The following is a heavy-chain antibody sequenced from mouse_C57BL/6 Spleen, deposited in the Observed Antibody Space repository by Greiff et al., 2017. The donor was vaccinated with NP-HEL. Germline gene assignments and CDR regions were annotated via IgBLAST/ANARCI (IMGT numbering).Heavy chain of an antibody. CDR3: ARDRGDQAWFAY. CDR2: ISDDGSYT. CDR1: GFTFSSYA. V-gene: IGHV5-4*01. D-gene: IGHD3-1*01. Sequence: EVKLVESGGGLVKPGGSLKLSCAASGFTFSSYAMSWVRQTPEKRLEWVATISDDGSYTYYPDNVKGRFTISRDNAKNNLYLQMSHLKSEDTAMYYCARDRGDQAWFAYWGQGTLVTVSA. J-gene: IGHJ3*01.